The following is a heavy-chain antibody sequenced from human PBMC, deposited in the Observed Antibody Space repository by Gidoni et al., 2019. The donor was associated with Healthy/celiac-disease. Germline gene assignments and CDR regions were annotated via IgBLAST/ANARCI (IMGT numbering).Heavy chain of an antibody. CDR2: IIPILGIA. CDR3: ARDLYRGYDYVWGSRTSYYYYGMDV. J-gene: IGHJ6*02. V-gene: IGHV1-69*04. Sequence: QVQLVQSGAEVKKPGSSVKVSCKASGGTFSSYAISWVRQAHGQGLEWMGRIIPILGIANYAQKFQGRVTITADKSTSTAYMELSSLRSEDTAVYYCARDLYRGYDYVWGSRTSYYYYGMDVWGQGTTVTVSS. CDR1: GGTFSSYA. D-gene: IGHD3-16*01.